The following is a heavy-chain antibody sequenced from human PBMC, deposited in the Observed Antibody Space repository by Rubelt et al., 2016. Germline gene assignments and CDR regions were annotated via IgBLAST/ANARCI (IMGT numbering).Heavy chain of an antibody. D-gene: IGHD2-15*01. CDR1: GGSISSSSYY. J-gene: IGHJ4*02. CDR3: ARERSVSGGSSLFDY. Sequence: QLQLQESGPGLVKPSETLSLTCTVSGGSISSSSYYWGWIRQPPGKGLEWIGYIYYKGSTNYNPSLKSRVTISVDTTKNQYSLKLGSVTSADTAVYYCARERSVSGGSSLFDYWGQGTLVTVSS. CDR2: IYYKGST. V-gene: IGHV4-61*05.